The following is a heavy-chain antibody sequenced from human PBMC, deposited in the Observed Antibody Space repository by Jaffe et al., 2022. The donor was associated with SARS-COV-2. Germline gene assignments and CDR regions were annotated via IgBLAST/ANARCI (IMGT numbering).Heavy chain of an antibody. J-gene: IGHJ6*02. CDR3: ARDAVLRYFDWLNADGHYGMDV. CDR2: IWYDGSNK. V-gene: IGHV3-33*01. CDR1: GFTFSSYG. Sequence: QVQLVESGGGVVQPGRSLRLSCAASGFTFSSYGMHWVRQAPGKGLEWVAVIWYDGSNKYYADSVKGRFTISRDNSKNTLYLQMNSLRAEDTAVYYCARDAVLRYFDWLNADGHYGMDVWGQGTTVTVSS. D-gene: IGHD3-9*01.